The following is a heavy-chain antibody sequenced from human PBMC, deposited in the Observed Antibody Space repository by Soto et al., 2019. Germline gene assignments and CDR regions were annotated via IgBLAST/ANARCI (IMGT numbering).Heavy chain of an antibody. V-gene: IGHV4-4*07. J-gene: IGHJ6*02. CDR1: GGSMRSYY. CDR2: IYSRGDT. D-gene: IGHD2-21*01. CDR3: AGIGEDAYYGMDV. Sequence: PSETLSLTCSVSGGSMRSYYWNWLRQPAGKGLEWIGRIYSRGDTNYNPSVKSRVTMSVDTSKNEFSLRLNSVTAADTAVYYCAGIGEDAYYGMDVWGQGTTVTVSS.